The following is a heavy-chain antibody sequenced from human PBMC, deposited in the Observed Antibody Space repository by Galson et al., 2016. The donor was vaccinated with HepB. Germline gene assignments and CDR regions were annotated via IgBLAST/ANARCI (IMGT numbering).Heavy chain of an antibody. D-gene: IGHD3-16*01. Sequence: SLRLSCAASGFTFRNCRTNWVRQAPGEGLEWVARINEDGDVKYHADSVKGRFTISRDNAENSLHLQMDSLRAEDTAVYYCASLYWGMDVWGKGTSVTVSS. CDR1: GFTFRNCR. CDR2: INEDGDVK. CDR3: ASLYWGMDV. V-gene: IGHV3-7*01. J-gene: IGHJ6*03.